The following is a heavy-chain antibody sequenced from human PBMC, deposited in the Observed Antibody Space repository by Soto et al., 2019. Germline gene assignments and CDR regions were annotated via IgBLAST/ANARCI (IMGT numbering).Heavy chain of an antibody. Sequence: SETLSLTCTLSGGSISTFYWSWIRQPPGKGLEWIGYIYYTGGTNYNPALMRRVILSVYTSNNQISLTGTSVAATDTAVYDFARGWTSSWYVVGYGMGVWGQGTTVTVSS. D-gene: IGHD6-13*01. V-gene: IGHV4-59*01. CDR1: GGSISTFY. J-gene: IGHJ6*02. CDR3: ARGWTSSWYVVGYGMGV. CDR2: IYYTGGT.